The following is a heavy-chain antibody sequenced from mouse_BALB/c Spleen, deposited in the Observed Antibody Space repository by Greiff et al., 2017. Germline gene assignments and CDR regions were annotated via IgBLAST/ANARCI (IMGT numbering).Heavy chain of an antibody. CDR3: ASANGY. Sequence: EVHLVESGGGLVQPGGSRKLSCAASGFTFSSFGMHWVRQAPEKGLEWVAYISSGSSTIYYADTVKGRFTISRDNPKNTLFLQMTSLRSEDTAMYYCASANGYWGQGTTLTVAS. V-gene: IGHV5-17*02. J-gene: IGHJ2*01. CDR2: ISSGSSTI. D-gene: IGHD3-3*01. CDR1: GFTFSSFG.